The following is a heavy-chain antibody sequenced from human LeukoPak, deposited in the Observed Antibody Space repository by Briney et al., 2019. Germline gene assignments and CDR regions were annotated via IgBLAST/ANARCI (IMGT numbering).Heavy chain of an antibody. J-gene: IGHJ4*02. D-gene: IGHD2-15*01. CDR3: AKDCSGGSCYDY. CDR1: GFTFSTYE. V-gene: IGHV3-7*04. Sequence: PGGSLRLSCAASGFTFSTYEMNWVRQAPGKGLEWVANIKYDGSEKYYVDSVRGRFTISRDNAKNSLYLQMNSLTPEDTAVYFCAKDCSGGSCYDYWGQGTLVTVSS. CDR2: IKYDGSEK.